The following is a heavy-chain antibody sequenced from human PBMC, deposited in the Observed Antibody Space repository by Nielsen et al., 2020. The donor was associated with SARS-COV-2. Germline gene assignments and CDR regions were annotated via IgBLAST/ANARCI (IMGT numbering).Heavy chain of an antibody. J-gene: IGHJ3*02. CDR3: AKGMPDYYDSSGYYYPAFDI. CDR1: GFTFDDYA. V-gene: IGHV3-9*01. Sequence: GGSLRLSCAASGFTFDDYAMHWVRQAPGKGLEWVSGISWNSGSIGYADSVKGRFTISRDNAKNSLYLQMNSLRAEDTALYYCAKGMPDYYDSSGYYYPAFDIWGQGTMVTVSS. CDR2: ISWNSGSI. D-gene: IGHD3-22*01.